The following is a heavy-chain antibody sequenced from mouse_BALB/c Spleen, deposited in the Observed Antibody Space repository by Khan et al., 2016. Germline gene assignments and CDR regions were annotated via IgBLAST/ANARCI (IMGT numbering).Heavy chain of an antibody. CDR1: GYSITSDYA. V-gene: IGHV3-2*02. Sequence: EVQLQESGPGLVKPSQSLSLTCTVTGYSITSDYAWNWIRQFPGNKLEWMGYTSYSGTTTYNPSLKGRISITRDTSKNQFFLQLNSVTTDDTATYYCARWLDAMDYWGQGTSVTVSS. J-gene: IGHJ4*01. CDR3: ARWLDAMDY. CDR2: TSYSGTT. D-gene: IGHD2-2*01.